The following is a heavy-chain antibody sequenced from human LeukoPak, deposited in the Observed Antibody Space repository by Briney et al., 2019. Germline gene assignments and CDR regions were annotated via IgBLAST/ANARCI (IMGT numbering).Heavy chain of an antibody. CDR2: IYTSGST. J-gene: IGHJ5*02. Sequence: PSETLSLTCTVSGVSISSYYWSWIRQPAGKGLEWIVRIYTSGSTNSNPSLKSRVTISVDTSKNQFSLKLSSVTAADTAVYYCARAAGGRWLQFGGWFDPWGQGTLVTVSS. V-gene: IGHV4-4*07. CDR3: ARAAGGRWLQFGGWFDP. CDR1: GVSISSYY. D-gene: IGHD5-24*01.